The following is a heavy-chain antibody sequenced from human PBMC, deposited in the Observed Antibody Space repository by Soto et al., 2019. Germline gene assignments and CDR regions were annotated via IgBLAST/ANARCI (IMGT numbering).Heavy chain of an antibody. Sequence: QVQLVQSGAEVKKPGASVKVSCKASGYTFSSYAISWVRQAPGQGLEWMGGIIPIFGTANYAQKFQGRVTITADESTSTAYMELSSLRSEDTAVYYCARDSSGLYYFDYWGQGTLVTVSS. J-gene: IGHJ4*02. CDR2: IIPIFGTA. CDR3: ARDSSGLYYFDY. CDR1: GYTFSSYA. D-gene: IGHD6-19*01. V-gene: IGHV1-69*01.